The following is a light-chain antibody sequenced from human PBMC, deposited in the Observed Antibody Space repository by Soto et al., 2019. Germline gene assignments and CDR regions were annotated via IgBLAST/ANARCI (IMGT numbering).Light chain of an antibody. CDR1: QSVSNN. CDR2: GAS. V-gene: IGKV3-20*01. J-gene: IGKJ1*01. CDR3: QQYGSILMT. Sequence: EIVLTQSPGTLSLSPGERATLSCRASQSVSNNLAWNQKKSGQAPRLLIYGASSRATGIPDRFSGSGSGTDFTLTISGLEPEDFAVYYCQQYGSILMTFGQGTKVEI.